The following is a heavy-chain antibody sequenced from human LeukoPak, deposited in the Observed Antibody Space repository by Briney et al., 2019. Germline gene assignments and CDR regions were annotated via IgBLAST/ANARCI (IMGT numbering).Heavy chain of an antibody. CDR1: GFTVSSNY. CDR3: ARDIDGYGGIDY. D-gene: IGHD2-21*02. J-gene: IGHJ4*02. CDR2: IYIGGST. Sequence: GGSLRLSCAASGFTVSSNYMSWVRQAPGKGPEWVSVIYIGGSTFYTGAVKGRFIISRDKSKNTLYLHMNSLRAEDTAVYHCARDIDGYGGIDYWGQGTLVTVS. V-gene: IGHV3-66*01.